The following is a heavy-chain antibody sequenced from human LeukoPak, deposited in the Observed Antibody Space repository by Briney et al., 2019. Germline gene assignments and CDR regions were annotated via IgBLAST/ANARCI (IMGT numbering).Heavy chain of an antibody. D-gene: IGHD3-3*01. CDR2: ISSSSSYI. Sequence: GGSLRLSCAASGFTFSSYSMNWVRQAPGKGLECVSSISSSSSYIYYADSVKGRLTISRDNAKNSLYLQMNSMRAEDTAVYYCARATRPDFLSGYYTHDAFDIWGPGTMVTVSS. CDR1: GFTFSSYS. V-gene: IGHV3-21*01. J-gene: IGHJ3*02. CDR3: ARATRPDFLSGYYTHDAFDI.